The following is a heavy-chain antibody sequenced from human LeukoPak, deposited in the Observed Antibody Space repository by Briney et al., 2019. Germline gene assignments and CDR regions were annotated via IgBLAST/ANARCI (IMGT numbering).Heavy chain of an antibody. Sequence: GESLKISCKGSGYIFTSYWIGWVRQMPGKGLEWMGIIYPGDSDTRYSPSFQGQVTISADKSISTAYLQWSSPKASDTAMYYCARPHYYGSGSYSDLDAFDNWGQGTLVTVSS. J-gene: IGHJ3*02. CDR3: ARPHYYGSGSYSDLDAFDN. CDR1: GYIFTSYW. V-gene: IGHV5-51*01. D-gene: IGHD3-10*01. CDR2: IYPGDSDT.